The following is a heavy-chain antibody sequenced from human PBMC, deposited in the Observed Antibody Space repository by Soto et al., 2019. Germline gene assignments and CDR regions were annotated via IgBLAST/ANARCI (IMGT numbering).Heavy chain of an antibody. CDR2: ISGSGGST. V-gene: IGHV3-23*01. CDR1: GFTFSSYA. J-gene: IGHJ3*02. D-gene: IGHD4-17*01. Sequence: EVQLLESGGGLVQPGGSLRLSCAASGFTFSSYAMSWVRQAPGKGLEWVSAISGSGGSTYYADSVKGRFTNSRDNSKNTLYLQMNSLRAEDTAVYYCAKDRRDGDYLVGAFDIWGQGTMVTVSS. CDR3: AKDRRDGDYLVGAFDI.